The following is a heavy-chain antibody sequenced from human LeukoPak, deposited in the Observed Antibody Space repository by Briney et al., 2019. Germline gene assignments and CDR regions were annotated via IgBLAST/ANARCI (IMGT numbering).Heavy chain of an antibody. Sequence: SETLSLTCTVSGGSIRSYYWSWIRQPPGKGLEWIGYIYWSGRTHYNPSLKSRVTISVDTSKNQFSLKLSSVTAADTAVYYCARSPYYYDSSGYYLLGVDFDYWGQGTLVTVSS. CDR2: IYWSGRT. D-gene: IGHD3-22*01. CDR1: GGSIRSYY. V-gene: IGHV4-59*12. J-gene: IGHJ4*02. CDR3: ARSPYYYDSSGYYLLGVDFDY.